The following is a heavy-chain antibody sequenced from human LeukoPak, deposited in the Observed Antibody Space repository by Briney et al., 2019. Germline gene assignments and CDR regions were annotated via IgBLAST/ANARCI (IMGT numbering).Heavy chain of an antibody. D-gene: IGHD4-17*01. V-gene: IGHV3-15*01. CDR2: IKSKTDGGTT. J-gene: IGHJ4*02. Sequence: GGSLRLSCAASGFTFSGSTVHWVRQASGKGLEWVGRIKSKTDGGTTDYAAPVKGRFTISRDDSKNTLYLQMNSLKTEDTAVYYCTTYGDYENFDYWGQGTLVTVSS. CDR1: GFTFSGST. CDR3: TTYGDYENFDY.